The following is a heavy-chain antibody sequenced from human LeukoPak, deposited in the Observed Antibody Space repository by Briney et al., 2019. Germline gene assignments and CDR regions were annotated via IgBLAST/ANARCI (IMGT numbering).Heavy chain of an antibody. CDR3: ARGGPTVTAYSSFDY. D-gene: IGHD2-21*02. V-gene: IGHV4-59*01. J-gene: IGHJ4*02. Sequence: SETLSLTCTVSGGSISSYYWYWIRQPPGKGLEWIGYIYYSGSTNYNPSLESRVTISVDTSKNQSSLKLSPVTAADKAVYYCARGGPTVTAYSSFDYWGPGNLVTVSS. CDR2: IYYSGST. CDR1: GGSISSYY.